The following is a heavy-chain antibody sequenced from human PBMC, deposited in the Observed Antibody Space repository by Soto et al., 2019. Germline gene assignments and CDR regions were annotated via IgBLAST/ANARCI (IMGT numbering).Heavy chain of an antibody. CDR3: ASALGELHLYYYGMDI. V-gene: IGHV1-69*06. J-gene: IGHJ6*02. D-gene: IGHD3-10*01. Sequence: QVQLVQSGAEVKKPGSSVKVSCKASGGIFSSYAISWVRQAPGQGLEWMGGIIPIFGTANYAQKFQGRVTITADKSTSTAYMELSSLRSEDTAVYYCASALGELHLYYYGMDIWGQGTTVTVSS. CDR1: GGIFSSYA. CDR2: IIPIFGTA.